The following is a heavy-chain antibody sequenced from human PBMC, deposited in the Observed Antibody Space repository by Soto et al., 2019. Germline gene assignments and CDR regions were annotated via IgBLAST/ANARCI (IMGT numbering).Heavy chain of an antibody. D-gene: IGHD3-3*01. J-gene: IGHJ6*02. Sequence: ASVKVSCKVSGYTLTELSMHWVRQAPGKGLEWMGGFDPEDGETIYAQKFQGRVTMTEDTSTDTAYMELSSLRSEDTAVYYCATVLRFLEWPDSNYYYYGLDGSGQGTTVTV. CDR3: ATVLRFLEWPDSNYYYYGLDG. V-gene: IGHV1-24*01. CDR1: GYTLTELS. CDR2: FDPEDGET.